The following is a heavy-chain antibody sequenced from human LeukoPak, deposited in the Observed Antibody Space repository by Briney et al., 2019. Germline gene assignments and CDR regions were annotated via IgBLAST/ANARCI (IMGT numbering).Heavy chain of an antibody. CDR1: RFIFDDYA. CDR3: AKDRHYDSSGYYYGAFDI. CDR2: ISWNSGSI. V-gene: IGHV3-9*01. J-gene: IGHJ3*02. D-gene: IGHD3-22*01. Sequence: PGRSLRLSCAASRFIFDDYAMHWVRQAPGKGLERVSGISWNSGSIGYADSVKGRFTISRDNAKNSLYLQMNSLRAEDTALYYCAKDRHYDSSGYYYGAFDIWGQGTMVTVSS.